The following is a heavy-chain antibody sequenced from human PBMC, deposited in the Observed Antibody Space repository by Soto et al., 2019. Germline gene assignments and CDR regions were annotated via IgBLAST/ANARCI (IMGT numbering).Heavy chain of an antibody. Sequence: PGGSLRLSCAASGFSFSTYGMNWVRQAPGKGLEWVSSISSSSRYIYYADSVKGRFTMSRDNAKSSLYLQMNSLRAEDTALYYCARETISVAGLGTWMDLWGQGSLVTVSS. CDR3: ARETISVAGLGTWMDL. V-gene: IGHV3-21*06. J-gene: IGHJ5*02. D-gene: IGHD6-19*01. CDR1: GFSFSTYG. CDR2: ISSSSRYI.